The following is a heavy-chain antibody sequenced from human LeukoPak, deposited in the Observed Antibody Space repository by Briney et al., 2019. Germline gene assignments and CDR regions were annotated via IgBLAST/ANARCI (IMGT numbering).Heavy chain of an antibody. CDR1: GYTXTSYY. Sequence: ASVKVSCKASGYTXTSYYIHRVRQAPGQGLEWVGIINPSGGSTSYAQKFQGRVTMTRDTSTSTVYMELSSLRSDDTAVYYCARSRTMSDYWGQGTLVTVSS. CDR3: ARSRTMSDY. J-gene: IGHJ4*02. D-gene: IGHD5-24*01. V-gene: IGHV1-46*01. CDR2: INPSGGST.